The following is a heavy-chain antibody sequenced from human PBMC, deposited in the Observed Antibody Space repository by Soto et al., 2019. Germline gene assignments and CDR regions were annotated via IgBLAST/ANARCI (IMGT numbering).Heavy chain of an antibody. CDR3: VMTVVINIWEY. D-gene: IGHD3-22*01. V-gene: IGHV4-4*02. Sequence: PSETLSLTCAVSGDSIRSVNRRIWVRQPPGKGLGWIGKMYHSGRSYCNSSLKSRNIMSVDTARIYVSLRSVTAADTTVGTPVMTVVINIWEYWGQGTLVTVSS. CDR1: GDSIRSVNR. CDR2: MYHSGRS. J-gene: IGHJ4*02.